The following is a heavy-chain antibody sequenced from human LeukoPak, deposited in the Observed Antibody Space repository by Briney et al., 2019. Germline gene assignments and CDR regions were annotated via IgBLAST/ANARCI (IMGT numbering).Heavy chain of an antibody. V-gene: IGHV3-53*01. D-gene: IGHD7-27*01. CDR1: GFTVSSNY. CDR2: IYSGGST. CDR3: ASHSGGSPNRGYFDY. J-gene: IGHJ4*02. Sequence: GGSLRLSCAASGFTVSSNYMSWVRQAPGKGLEWVSVIYSGGSTYYADSVKGRFTISRDNSKNTLYLQMNSLRAEDTAVYYCASHSGGSPNRGYFDYWGQGTLVTVSS.